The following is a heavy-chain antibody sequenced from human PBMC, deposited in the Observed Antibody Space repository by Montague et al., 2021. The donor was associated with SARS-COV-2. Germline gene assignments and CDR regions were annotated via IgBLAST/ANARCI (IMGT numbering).Heavy chain of an antibody. CDR3: ARDWGCTHFDY. CDR2: IDWDDGE. CDR1: GFSLSTSGMC. V-gene: IGHV2-70*11. J-gene: IGHJ4*02. D-gene: IGHD7-27*01. Sequence: PALVIPTQTLTLTCTFSGFSLSTSGMCVSWIRQPPGKALEWLARIDWDDGEYYSTSLKTRLTISKDTSKNQVVLTMTNMDPVDTATYYCARDWGCTHFDYWGQGTLVTVSS.